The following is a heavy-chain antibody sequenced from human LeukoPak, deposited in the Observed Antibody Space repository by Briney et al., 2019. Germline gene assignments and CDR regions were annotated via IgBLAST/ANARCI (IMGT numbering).Heavy chain of an antibody. V-gene: IGHV4-34*01. Sequence: TSETLSLTCAVYGGSFSGYYWSWIRQPPGKGLEWIGEINHSGSTNYNPSLKSRVTISVDTSKNQFSLKLSSVTAADTAVYYCAREPSLGYCSSTSCRGYYGMDVWGQGTTVTVSS. CDR1: GGSFSGYY. D-gene: IGHD2-2*01. J-gene: IGHJ6*02. CDR2: INHSGST. CDR3: AREPSLGYCSSTSCRGYYGMDV.